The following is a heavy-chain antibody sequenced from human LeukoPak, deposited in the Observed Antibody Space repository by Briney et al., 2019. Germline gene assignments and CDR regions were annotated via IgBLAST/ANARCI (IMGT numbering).Heavy chain of an antibody. D-gene: IGHD3-22*01. CDR3: ARSSYYDSSGYFKYYFDY. CDR2: IYHSGST. V-gene: IGHV4-38-2*02. Sequence: SETLSLTCTVSGYSISSGYYWGWIRQPPGKGLGWIGSIYHSGSTYYNPSLKSRVTISVDTSKNQFSLKLSSVTAADTAVYYCARSSYYDSSGYFKYYFDYWGQGTLVTVSS. CDR1: GYSISSGYY. J-gene: IGHJ4*02.